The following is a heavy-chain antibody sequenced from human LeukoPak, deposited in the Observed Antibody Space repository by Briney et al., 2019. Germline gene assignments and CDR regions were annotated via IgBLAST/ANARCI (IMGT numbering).Heavy chain of an antibody. CDR1: GFTFSNAW. CDR3: ARRHDLGDY. V-gene: IGHV3-72*01. J-gene: IGHJ4*02. CDR2: TRNKANSYTT. Sequence: SGGSLRLSCAASGFTFSNAWMSWVRQAPGKGLEWVGRTRNKANSYTTEYAASVKGRFTISRDDSKNSLYLQMNSLRAEDTAVYYCARRHDLGDYWGQGTLVTVSS.